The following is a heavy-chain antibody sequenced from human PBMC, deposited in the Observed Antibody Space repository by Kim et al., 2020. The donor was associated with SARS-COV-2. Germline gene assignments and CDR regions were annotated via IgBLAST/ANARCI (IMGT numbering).Heavy chain of an antibody. CDR3: ARSNDYGDYPNPYYFDY. D-gene: IGHD4-17*01. Sequence: GESLKISCKGSGYSFTSYWIGWVRQMPGKGLEWMGIIYPGDSDTRYSPSFQGQVTISADKSISTAYLQWSSLKASDTAMYYCARSNDYGDYPNPYYFDYWGQGTLVTVSS. CDR2: IYPGDSDT. CDR1: GYSFTSYW. J-gene: IGHJ4*02. V-gene: IGHV5-51*01.